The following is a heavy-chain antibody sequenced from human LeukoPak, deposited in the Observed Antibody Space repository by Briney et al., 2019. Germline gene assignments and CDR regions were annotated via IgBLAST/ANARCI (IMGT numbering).Heavy chain of an antibody. Sequence: SETLSLTCTVSGGSISSSSYYWGWIRQPPGKGLEWIGSIYYSGSTYYNPSLKSRVTISVDTSKNQFSLKLSSVTAADTAVYYCAREVGAIEEAAFDIWGQGTMVTVSS. CDR1: GGSISSSSYY. D-gene: IGHD1-26*01. J-gene: IGHJ3*02. CDR2: IYYSGST. V-gene: IGHV4-39*07. CDR3: AREVGAIEEAAFDI.